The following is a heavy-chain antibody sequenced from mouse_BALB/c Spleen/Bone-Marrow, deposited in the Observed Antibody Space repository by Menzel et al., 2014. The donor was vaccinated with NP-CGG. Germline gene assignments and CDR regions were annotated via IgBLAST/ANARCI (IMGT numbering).Heavy chain of an antibody. CDR1: GYTFTSYW. V-gene: IGHV1S81*02. Sequence: VKLMESGAELVKPGASVKLSCKASGYTFTSYWMHWVKQRPGQGLEWIGEINPSSGRTNYNEKLKSKATLTVDKSSSTAYMQLSSLTSEDSAVYYCARGGFDYWGQGTTLTVSS. J-gene: IGHJ2*01. CDR2: INPSSGRT. CDR3: ARGGFDY.